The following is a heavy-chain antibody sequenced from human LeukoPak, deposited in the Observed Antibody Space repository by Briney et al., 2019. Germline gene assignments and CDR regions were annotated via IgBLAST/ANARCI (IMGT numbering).Heavy chain of an antibody. J-gene: IGHJ4*02. CDR1: GFTVSSNY. D-gene: IGHD6-19*01. V-gene: IGHV3-53*01. Sequence: PGGSLRLSCAASGFTVSSNYMSWVRQAPGKGLEWVSLIYSGGSTYYADSVKGRFTISRDNTKNTLYLQMKSMRAEDTAVYYCASSIAVAGTVDYWGQGTLVTVSS. CDR2: IYSGGST. CDR3: ASSIAVAGTVDY.